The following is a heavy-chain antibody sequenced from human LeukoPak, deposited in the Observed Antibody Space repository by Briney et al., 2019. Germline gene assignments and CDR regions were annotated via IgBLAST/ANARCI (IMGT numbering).Heavy chain of an antibody. V-gene: IGHV1-2*02. CDR2: ISPNSGGT. Sequence: EASVKVSCKASGYTFTAYYMHWVRQAPGQGLEWMGWISPNSGGTKNAQKFQGRVTMTRDTSISTAYMELSRLRSDATAVYYCARGGSGLYGFDYWGQGTLVTVSS. CDR3: ARGGSGLYGFDY. D-gene: IGHD6-19*01. J-gene: IGHJ4*02. CDR1: GYTFTAYY.